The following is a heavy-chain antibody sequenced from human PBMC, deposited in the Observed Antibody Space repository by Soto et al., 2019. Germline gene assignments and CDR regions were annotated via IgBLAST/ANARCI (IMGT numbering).Heavy chain of an antibody. CDR2: MNPNRTNT. V-gene: IGHV1-8*01. D-gene: IGHD2-2*01. Sequence: QVQLMQSGAEVKKPGASVKVSCKASGYTFTTYDINWVRQAPGQGLEWMGWMNPNRTNTGYAEKFQGRFTMTRETSISTAYMELSSLRYDDTAVYYCVRGGFLSHDHVIIAPATLGFDPWGQGTLVTVSS. CDR3: VRGGFLSHDHVIIAPATLGFDP. CDR1: GYTFTTYD. J-gene: IGHJ5*02.